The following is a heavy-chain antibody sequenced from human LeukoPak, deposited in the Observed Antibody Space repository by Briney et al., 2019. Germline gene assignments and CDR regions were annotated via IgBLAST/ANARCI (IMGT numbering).Heavy chain of an antibody. J-gene: IGHJ4*02. CDR1: GGSISSGSYS. CDR2: IYPRGST. Sequence: SETLSLTCAVSGGSISSGSYSWSWIRQPPGKGLEWIGYIYPRGSTYYNPSLKSRVILSLDKSANQFSLNLSSVTAADTTVYYCARFSPRAMGNYLDFWGQGTLVTVSS. CDR3: ARFSPRAMGNYLDF. V-gene: IGHV4-30-2*01. D-gene: IGHD7-27*01.